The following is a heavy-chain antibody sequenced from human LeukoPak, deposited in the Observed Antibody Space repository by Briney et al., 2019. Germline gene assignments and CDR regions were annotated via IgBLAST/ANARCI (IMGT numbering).Heavy chain of an antibody. V-gene: IGHV3-53*01. CDR3: ASTAVPYYYYYMDV. D-gene: IGHD5-18*01. Sequence: GGSLRLSCAASGFTVSSNYMSWVRQAPGKGLEWVSVIYSGGSTYYADSVKGRFTISRDNAKNSLYLQMNSLRAEDTAVYYCASTAVPYYYYYMDVWGKGTTVTVSS. CDR2: IYSGGST. CDR1: GFTVSSNY. J-gene: IGHJ6*03.